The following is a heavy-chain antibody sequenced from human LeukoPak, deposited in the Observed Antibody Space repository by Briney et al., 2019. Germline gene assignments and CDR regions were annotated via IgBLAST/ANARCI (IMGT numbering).Heavy chain of an antibody. CDR1: GSTFSSYS. Sequence: PGGSRRLSCAASGSTFSSYSMNWVRQAPGKGLEWVSYISSSSSTIYYADSVKGRFTISRDNAKNSLYLQMNSLRPEDTAVYYCASFPGRENYWGQGTLVTVSS. V-gene: IGHV3-48*01. CDR2: ISSSSSTI. D-gene: IGHD1-26*01. CDR3: ASFPGRENY. J-gene: IGHJ4*02.